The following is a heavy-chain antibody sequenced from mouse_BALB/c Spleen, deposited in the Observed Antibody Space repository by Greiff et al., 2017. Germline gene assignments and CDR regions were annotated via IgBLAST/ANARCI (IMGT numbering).Heavy chain of an antibody. CDR3: TRDGKYAMDY. V-gene: IGHV1-15*01. J-gene: IGHJ4*01. CDR1: GYTFTDYE. D-gene: IGHD2-1*01. CDR2: IDPETGGT. Sequence: VQGVESGAELVRPGASVTLSCKASGYTFTDYEMHWVKQTPVHGLEWIGAIDPETGGTAYNQKFKGKATLTADKSSSTAYMELRSLTSEDSAVYYCTRDGKYAMDYWGQGTSVTVSS.